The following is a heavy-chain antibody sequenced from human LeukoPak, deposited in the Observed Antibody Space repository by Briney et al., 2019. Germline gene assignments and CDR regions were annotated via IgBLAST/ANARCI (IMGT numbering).Heavy chain of an antibody. CDR1: GFTFSSYG. CDR3: AEDLYYDSSGPFDY. J-gene: IGHJ4*02. CDR2: IWYDGSNK. Sequence: GRSLRLSXAASGFTFSSYGMHWVRQAPGKGLEWVAVIWYDGSNKYYADSVKGRFTISRDNSKNTLYLQMNSLRAEDTAVYYCAEDLYYDSSGPFDYWGQGTLVTVSS. D-gene: IGHD3-22*01. V-gene: IGHV3-33*06.